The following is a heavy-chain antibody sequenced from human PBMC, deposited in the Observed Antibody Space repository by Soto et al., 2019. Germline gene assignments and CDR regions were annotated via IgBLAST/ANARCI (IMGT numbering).Heavy chain of an antibody. D-gene: IGHD3-10*01. CDR3: AREGHGETYNLFDP. V-gene: IGHV1-69*13. CDR1: GGTFSSYA. CDR2: IIPIFGTA. Sequence: SVKVSCKASGGTFSSYAISWVRQAPGQGLEWMGGIIPIFGTANYAQKFQGRVTITADESTSTAYMELSSLRSEDTAVYYCAREGHGETYNLFDPWGQGTLVTVSS. J-gene: IGHJ5*02.